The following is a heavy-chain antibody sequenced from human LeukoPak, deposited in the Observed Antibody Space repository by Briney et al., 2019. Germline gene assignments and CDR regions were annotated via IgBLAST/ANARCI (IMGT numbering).Heavy chain of an antibody. J-gene: IGHJ4*02. Sequence: SETLSLTCTVSGGSISSYYWGRIRQPPGKGLEWIGNIYYSGSTHYNPSLKSRVTISVDTSKNQFSLKLTSVTAADTAVYYCARQTGIAAAGVDYWGQGTLVTVSS. CDR2: IYYSGST. D-gene: IGHD6-13*01. V-gene: IGHV4-39*01. CDR3: ARQTGIAAAGVDY. CDR1: GGSISSYY.